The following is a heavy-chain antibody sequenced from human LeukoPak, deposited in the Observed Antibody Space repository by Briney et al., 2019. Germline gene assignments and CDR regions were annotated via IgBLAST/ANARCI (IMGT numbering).Heavy chain of an antibody. CDR3: ARDDSSGNY. V-gene: IGHV4-34*01. D-gene: IGHD6-19*01. Sequence: SETLSLTCAVYVRSFSDYYWSWIRQPPGKGLEWLGEITHSGITNYNPSLKSRVTISVDTSKSQFSLKLSSVTAADTAMYYCARDDSSGNYWGQGTLVTVSS. CDR1: VRSFSDYY. J-gene: IGHJ4*02. CDR2: ITHSGIT.